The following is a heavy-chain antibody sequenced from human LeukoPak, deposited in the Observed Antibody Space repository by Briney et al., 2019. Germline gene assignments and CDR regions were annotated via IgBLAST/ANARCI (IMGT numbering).Heavy chain of an antibody. J-gene: IGHJ4*02. CDR3: ARGPKDYDILTGSLAD. CDR2: IYTSGGT. Sequence: SETLSLTCTVSGGSISSGSYYWSWIRQPAGKGLEWIGRIYTSGGTNYNPSLKSRVTISVDTSKNQFSLKLSSVTAADTAVYYCARGPKDYDILTGSLADWGQGTLVTVSS. D-gene: IGHD3-9*01. CDR1: GGSISSGSYY. V-gene: IGHV4-61*02.